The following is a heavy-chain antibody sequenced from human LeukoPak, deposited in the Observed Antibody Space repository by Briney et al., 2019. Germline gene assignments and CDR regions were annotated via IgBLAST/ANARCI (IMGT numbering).Heavy chain of an antibody. Sequence: GASVKVSCKASGYTFTSYGISWVRQAPGQGLEWMGWISAYNGNTNYAQKLQGRVTMTTDTSTSTAYMELRSLRSDDTAVYYCARDNGYYDFWSGYNNYYYYYMDVWGKGTTVTVSS. V-gene: IGHV1-18*01. J-gene: IGHJ6*03. CDR3: ARDNGYYDFWSGYNNYYYYYMDV. D-gene: IGHD3-3*01. CDR2: ISAYNGNT. CDR1: GYTFTSYG.